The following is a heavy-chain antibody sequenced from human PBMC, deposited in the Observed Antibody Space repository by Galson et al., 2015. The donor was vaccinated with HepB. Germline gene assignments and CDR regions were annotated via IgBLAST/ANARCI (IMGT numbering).Heavy chain of an antibody. D-gene: IGHD3-10*01. Sequence: SLRLSCAASGFTFSSYAMSWVRQAPGKGLEWVSAISGSGGSTYYADSVKGRFTISRDNSKNTLYLQMNSLRAEDTAVYYCAKDLYPRIGSGSYGYWGQGTLVTVSS. J-gene: IGHJ4*02. V-gene: IGHV3-23*01. CDR2: ISGSGGST. CDR1: GFTFSSYA. CDR3: AKDLYPRIGSGSYGY.